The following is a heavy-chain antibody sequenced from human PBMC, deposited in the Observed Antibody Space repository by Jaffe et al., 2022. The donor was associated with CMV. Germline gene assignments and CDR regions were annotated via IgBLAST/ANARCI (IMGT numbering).Heavy chain of an antibody. CDR1: GFTFSNYD. D-gene: IGHD3-16*01. V-gene: IGHV3-13*01. CDR3: ARGWGSGYQLLFDY. J-gene: IGHJ4*02. Sequence: EVQLVESGGGLVQPGGSLRLSCAASGFTFSNYDMHWVRQTTGKGLEWVSGIGTRGDTYYPGSVKGRFTISRENAKNSLYLQMNSLRAGDTAVYYCARGWGSGYQLLFDYWGQGALVTVSS. CDR2: IGTRGDT.